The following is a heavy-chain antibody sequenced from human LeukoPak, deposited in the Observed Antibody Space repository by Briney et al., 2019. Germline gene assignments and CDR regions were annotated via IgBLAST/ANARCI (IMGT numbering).Heavy chain of an antibody. V-gene: IGHV4-30-2*01. J-gene: IGHJ5*02. CDR1: GGSISSGGYS. D-gene: IGHD2-15*01. Sequence: SETLSLTCAVSGGSISSGGYSWSWIRQPPGKGLEWIGYIYHSGSTYYNPSLKSRVTISVDRSKNQFSLKLSSVTAADTAVYYCAGGTPFDPWGQGTLVTVSS. CDR2: IYHSGST. CDR3: AGGTPFDP.